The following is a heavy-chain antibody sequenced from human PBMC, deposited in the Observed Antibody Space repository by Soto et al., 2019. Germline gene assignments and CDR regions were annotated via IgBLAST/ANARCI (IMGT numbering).Heavy chain of an antibody. CDR3: AKVGLSGEFDP. J-gene: IGHJ5*02. D-gene: IGHD3-10*01. CDR1: GFTFSSYD. Sequence: LLESGGGLAQPGGSLRLSCATSGFTFSSYDMTWVRQAPGKGLEWVSAVSASGVSTYVADSVKGRFTISRDNSKNTLYLQMNSLRAEDTAVYYCAKVGLSGEFDPWGQGTLVTVAS. CDR2: VSASGVST. V-gene: IGHV3-23*01.